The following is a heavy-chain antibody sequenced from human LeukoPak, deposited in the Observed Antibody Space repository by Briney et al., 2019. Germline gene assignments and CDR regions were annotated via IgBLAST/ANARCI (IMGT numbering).Heavy chain of an antibody. D-gene: IGHD1-14*01. J-gene: IGHJ1*01. V-gene: IGHV4-59*01. CDR2: IYYSGST. CDR3: ARDSPQAEFPFFQH. CDR1: GGSISSYY. Sequence: SETLSLTCTVSGGSISSYYWSWIRQPPGKGLEWIGYIYYSGSTNYNPSPSLKSRVTISVDTSKNQFSLKLRSVTAADTAVYYCARDSPQAEFPFFQHWGQGTLVTVSS.